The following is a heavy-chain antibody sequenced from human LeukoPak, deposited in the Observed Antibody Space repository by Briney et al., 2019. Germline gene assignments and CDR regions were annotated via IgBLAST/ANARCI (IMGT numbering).Heavy chain of an antibody. Sequence: GGSLRLSCSASGFTFKNHAMHWVRQAPGKGLEYISGISTNGGSTYYADSVKGRLTISRDNPKNTLYLQMSSLRADDTAVYYCVKAIFQQLIPYFDYWGQGTLVTVSS. CDR1: GFTFKNHA. CDR2: ISTNGGST. J-gene: IGHJ4*02. V-gene: IGHV3-64D*08. D-gene: IGHD2-21*01. CDR3: VKAIFQQLIPYFDY.